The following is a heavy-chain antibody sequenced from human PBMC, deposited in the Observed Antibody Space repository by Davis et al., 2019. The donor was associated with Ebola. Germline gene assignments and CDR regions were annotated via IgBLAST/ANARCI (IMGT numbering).Heavy chain of an antibody. Sequence: SETLSLTCTVSGGSVSSGSYYWSWIRQPPGKGLEWIGYIYYSGSTNYNPSLKSRVTISVDTSKNQFSLKLSSVTAADTAVYFCARLSCSSPSCEGGVDYWGQGTLVTVSS. D-gene: IGHD2-2*01. V-gene: IGHV4-61*01. CDR1: GGSVSSGSYY. CDR2: IYYSGST. CDR3: ARLSCSSPSCEGGVDY. J-gene: IGHJ4*02.